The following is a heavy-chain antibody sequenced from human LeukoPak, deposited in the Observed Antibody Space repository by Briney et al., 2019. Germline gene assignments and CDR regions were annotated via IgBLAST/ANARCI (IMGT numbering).Heavy chain of an antibody. Sequence: PSETLSLTCAVSGGSISSRNWWSWVRQPPGKGLEWIGEIYHSGSTNYNPSLKSRVTISVDKSRNQFSLKLSSVTAADTAVYYCATLRGEGRTYFYFDYWGQGTLVTVSS. CDR1: GGSISSRNW. V-gene: IGHV4-4*02. CDR2: IYHSGST. J-gene: IGHJ4*02. D-gene: IGHD3-10*01. CDR3: ATLRGEGRTYFYFDY.